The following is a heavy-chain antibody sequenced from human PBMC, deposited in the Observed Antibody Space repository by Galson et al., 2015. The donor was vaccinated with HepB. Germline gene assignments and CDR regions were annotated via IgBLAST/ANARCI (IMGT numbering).Heavy chain of an antibody. D-gene: IGHD3-3*01. CDR1: GYTFTGYH. CDR3: ARVRDFWSGYFNY. J-gene: IGHJ4*02. Sequence: SVKVSCKASGYTFTGYHMHWVRQAPGQGLEWMGRINPNSGGTNYAQKFQGRVTMTRDTSISTAYMELSRLRSDDTAVYYCARVRDFWSGYFNYWGQGTLVTVSS. V-gene: IGHV1-2*06. CDR2: INPNSGGT.